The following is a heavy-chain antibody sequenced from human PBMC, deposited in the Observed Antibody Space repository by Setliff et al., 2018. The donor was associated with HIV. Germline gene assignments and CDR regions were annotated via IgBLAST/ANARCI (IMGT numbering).Heavy chain of an antibody. CDR2: IRSKAYGGTT. CDR3: TRENIVVVTAIRRYYYYYMDV. CDR1: GFTFGDYG. Sequence: GGSLRLSCAASGFTFGDYGMNWVRQAPGKGLEWVGFIRSKAYGGTTEYAASVKGRFTISRDDSKSIAYLQMNSLKTEDTAVYYCTRENIVVVTAIRRYYYYYMDVWGKGTTVTVSS. J-gene: IGHJ6*03. V-gene: IGHV3-49*04. D-gene: IGHD2-21*02.